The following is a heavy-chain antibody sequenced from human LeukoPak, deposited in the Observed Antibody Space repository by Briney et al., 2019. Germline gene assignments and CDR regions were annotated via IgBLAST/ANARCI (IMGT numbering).Heavy chain of an antibody. Sequence: SETLSLTCTVSGGSISSHYWSWIRQPPGKGLEWIGYIYYSGSTNYIPSLKSRVTISVDTSKNQFSLKLSSVTAADTAVYYCASTAVEMATIHFDYWGQGTLVTVSS. V-gene: IGHV4-59*11. CDR1: GGSISSHY. CDR3: ASTAVEMATIHFDY. J-gene: IGHJ4*02. D-gene: IGHD5-24*01. CDR2: IYYSGST.